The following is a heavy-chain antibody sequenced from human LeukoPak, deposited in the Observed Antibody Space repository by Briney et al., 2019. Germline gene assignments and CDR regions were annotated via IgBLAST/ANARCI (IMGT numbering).Heavy chain of an antibody. CDR3: ATTLYCSSTSCHHYGMDV. D-gene: IGHD2-2*01. CDR2: IIPILGIA. J-gene: IGHJ6*02. V-gene: IGHV1-69*04. CDR1: GGTFSSYA. Sequence: ASVKVSCTASGGTFSSYAISWVRQAPGQGLEWMGRIIPILGIANYAQKFQGRVTITADKSTSTAYMELSSLRSEDTAVYYCATTLYCSSTSCHHYGMDVWGQGTTVTVSS.